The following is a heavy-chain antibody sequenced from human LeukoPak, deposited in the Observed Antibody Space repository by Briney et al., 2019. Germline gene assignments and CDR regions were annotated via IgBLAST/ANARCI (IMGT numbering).Heavy chain of an antibody. CDR2: ISSSGSTI. J-gene: IGHJ4*02. V-gene: IGHV3-11*04. Sequence: GGSLRLSCAASGFTFSDYYMSWIRQAPGKGLEWVSYISSSGSTIYYADSVKGRFTISRDNAKNSLYLQMNSLRAEDTAVYYCASTYCSSTSCFPYYFDYWGQGTLVTVSS. CDR1: GFTFSDYY. CDR3: ASTYCSSTSCFPYYFDY. D-gene: IGHD2-2*01.